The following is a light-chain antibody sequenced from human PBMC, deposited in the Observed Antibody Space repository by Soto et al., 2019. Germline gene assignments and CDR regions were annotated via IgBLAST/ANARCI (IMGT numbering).Light chain of an antibody. Sequence: IVFTHSPATLSFFRVERARLFHRASQSVSSYLAWYQQKPGQAPRLLIYDASNRATGIPARFSGSGSGTDFTLTITSLQAEDFATYYCQQLSMYPSTFGGGTKVDIK. J-gene: IGKJ4*01. V-gene: IGKV3-11*01. CDR2: DAS. CDR3: QQLSMYPST. CDR1: QSVSSY.